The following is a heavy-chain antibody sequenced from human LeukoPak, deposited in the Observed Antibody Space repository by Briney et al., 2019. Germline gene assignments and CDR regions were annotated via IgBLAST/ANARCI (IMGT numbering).Heavy chain of an antibody. D-gene: IGHD5-24*01. CDR3: AREHRDGYNFDY. CDR2: INPNSGGT. J-gene: IGHJ4*02. CDR1: GYTFTDYF. V-gene: IGHV1-2*02. Sequence: ASVKVSCKASGYTFTDYFMHWVRQAPGQGLEWMGWINPNSGGTNYAQVFQGRVTMTRDTSISTAYMELSRLRSDDTAIYYCAREHRDGYNFDYWGQGTLVTVSS.